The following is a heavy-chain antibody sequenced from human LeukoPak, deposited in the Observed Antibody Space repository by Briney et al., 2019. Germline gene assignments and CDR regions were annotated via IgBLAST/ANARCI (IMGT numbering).Heavy chain of an antibody. CDR2: IIPIFGTA. CDR1: GGTFSSYA. J-gene: IGHJ6*03. Sequence: SVKVSCKASGGTFSSYAIGWVRQAPGQGLEWMGGIIPIFGTANYAQKFQGRVTITADESTSTAYMELSSLRSEDTAVYYCARAQASTLGYCSGGSCYYYYYMDVWGKGTTVTVSS. V-gene: IGHV1-69*13. D-gene: IGHD2-15*01. CDR3: ARAQASTLGYCSGGSCYYYYYMDV.